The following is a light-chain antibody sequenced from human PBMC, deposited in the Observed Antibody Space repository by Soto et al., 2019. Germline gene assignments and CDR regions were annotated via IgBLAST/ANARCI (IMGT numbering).Light chain of an antibody. V-gene: IGLV7-46*01. CDR2: DTN. CDR1: TGAVTSGHY. J-gene: IGLJ3*02. CDR3: LLSYNGARV. Sequence: QAVVTQEPSLTVSPGGTVTLTCGSYTGAVTSGHYPYWFQQKPGQAPRTLIYDTNNKHSWTPARFSGSLLGGKAALTLSGAQPEVEAEYYCLLSYNGARVFGGGTKLTVL.